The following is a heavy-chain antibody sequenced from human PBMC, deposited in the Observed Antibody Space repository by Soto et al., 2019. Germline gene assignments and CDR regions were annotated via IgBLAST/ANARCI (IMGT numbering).Heavy chain of an antibody. J-gene: IGHJ5*02. D-gene: IGHD3-9*01. V-gene: IGHV2-5*02. CDR2: IYWDGDT. Sequence: QITLKESGPTLVKPTQTLTLTCTFSGFSLSTSGVGVGWIRQPPGKALEWLALIYWDGDTSYSPSLKSRLTITKDTSKNQVVLKMTNMDPVDTATYYCAHPGRYFDWYYNWFDPWGQGTLVTVSS. CDR1: GFSLSTSGVG. CDR3: AHPGRYFDWYYNWFDP.